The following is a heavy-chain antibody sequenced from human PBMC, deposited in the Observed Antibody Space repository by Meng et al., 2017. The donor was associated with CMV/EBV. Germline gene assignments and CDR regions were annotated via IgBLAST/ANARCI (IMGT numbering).Heavy chain of an antibody. Sequence: ETLSLTCAASGFTFSSYWMSWVRQAPGKGLEWVANIKQDGSEKYYADSVKGRFTISRDNAKNSLYLQMNSLRAEDTAVYYCAKIVTQWRCCRSTSCYKSGYFDLWGRGTLVTVSS. CDR3: AKIVTQWRCCRSTSCYKSGYFDL. D-gene: IGHD2-2*01. J-gene: IGHJ2*01. CDR1: GFTFSSYW. V-gene: IGHV3-7*01. CDR2: IKQDGSEK.